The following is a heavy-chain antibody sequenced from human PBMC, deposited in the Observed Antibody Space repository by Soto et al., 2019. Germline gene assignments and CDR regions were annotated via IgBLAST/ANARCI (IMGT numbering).Heavy chain of an antibody. Sequence: SETLSLTCTVSGGSISSYYWSWIRQPPGKGLEWIGCIYYSGSTNYNPSLKSRVTISVDTSKNQFSLKLSPVTAADTAVYYCAGSWSTPGRADYWGQGTLVTVSS. CDR1: GGSISSYY. CDR3: AGSWSTPGRADY. V-gene: IGHV4-59*01. J-gene: IGHJ4*02. CDR2: IYYSGST. D-gene: IGHD6-13*01.